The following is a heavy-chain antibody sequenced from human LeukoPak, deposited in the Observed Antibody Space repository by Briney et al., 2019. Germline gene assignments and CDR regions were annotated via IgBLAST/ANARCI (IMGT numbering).Heavy chain of an antibody. Sequence: ASVKVSCKASGYTFTGYYIHWVRQAPGQGLEWMGWVNPNSGGTKYAQEFQGRVAMTRDTSISTAYMDLSNLRSDDTAVYYCARDVGPTADGFDIWGQGTMVAVPS. CDR2: VNPNSGGT. CDR1: GYTFTGYY. J-gene: IGHJ3*02. V-gene: IGHV1-2*02. D-gene: IGHD1-26*01. CDR3: ARDVGPTADGFDI.